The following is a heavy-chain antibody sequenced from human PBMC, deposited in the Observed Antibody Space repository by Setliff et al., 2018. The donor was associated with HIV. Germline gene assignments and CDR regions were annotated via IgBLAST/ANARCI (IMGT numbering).Heavy chain of an antibody. CDR3: ARDGNLIRGHGYFDY. J-gene: IGHJ4*02. Sequence: GGSLRLSCAASGFSFRNFPMTWVRQAPGKGLEWVSVISGSGESSYYGDTVKGRFNISRDNSKNTLYLQMGSLRTEDMAVYYCARDGNLIRGHGYFDYWGQGTLVTVSS. D-gene: IGHD3-10*01. V-gene: IGHV3-23*01. CDR2: ISGSGESS. CDR1: GFSFRNFP.